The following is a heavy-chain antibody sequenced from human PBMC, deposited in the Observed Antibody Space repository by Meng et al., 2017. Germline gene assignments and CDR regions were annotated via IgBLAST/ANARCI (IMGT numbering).Heavy chain of an antibody. V-gene: IGHV1-8*01. J-gene: IGHJ6*02. D-gene: IGHD6-19*01. CDR1: GYTFTSYD. CDR2: MNPNSGNT. CDR3: ARDLGLIQYYYYYGMDV. Sequence: ASVKVSCKVSGYTFTSYDINWVRQATGQGLEWMGWMNPNSGNTGYAQKFQGRVTMTRNTSISTAYMELSSLRSEDTAVYYCARDLGLIQYYYYYGMDVWGQGTTVTVSS.